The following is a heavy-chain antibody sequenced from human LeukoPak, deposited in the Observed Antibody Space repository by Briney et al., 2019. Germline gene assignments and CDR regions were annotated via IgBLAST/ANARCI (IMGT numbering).Heavy chain of an antibody. Sequence: GGSLRLSCAASGFTFDDYAMHWVRQAPGKGLEWVSGISWNSGSIGYADSVKGRFTISRDNAKNSLYLQMNSLRAEDTALYYCAKDGTYDILTGYFLDWGQGTLVTVSS. CDR3: AKDGTYDILTGYFLD. J-gene: IGHJ4*02. D-gene: IGHD3-9*01. CDR2: ISWNSGSI. CDR1: GFTFDDYA. V-gene: IGHV3-9*01.